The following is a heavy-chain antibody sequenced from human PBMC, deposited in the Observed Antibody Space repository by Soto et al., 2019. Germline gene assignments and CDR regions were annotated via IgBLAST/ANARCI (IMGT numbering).Heavy chain of an antibody. CDR3: ARDAPPPELRFLEWHNYDYNGMDV. V-gene: IGHV1-18*01. CDR2: ISCYNGKT. J-gene: IGHJ6*02. Sequence: GASVKVSCKTSGYSFTAYGISWVRQAPGQGLEWMGWISCYNGKTKYAQKVQGRVTMTTDTSTSTAYMEVRSLRSDDTAIYYCARDAPPPELRFLEWHNYDYNGMDVWGQRTTVTVSS. CDR1: GYSFTAYG. D-gene: IGHD3-3*01.